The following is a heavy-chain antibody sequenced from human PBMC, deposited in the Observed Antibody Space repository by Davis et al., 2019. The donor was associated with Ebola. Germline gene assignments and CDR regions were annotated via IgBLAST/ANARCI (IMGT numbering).Heavy chain of an antibody. V-gene: IGHV4-34*01. D-gene: IGHD2-8*02. Sequence: MPSETLSLTCAVYGGSFSGYYWSWIRQPPGKGLEWIGEINHSGSTNYNPSLKSRVTISVDTSKNQFSLKLSSVTAADTAVYYCARDGRYCTGGVCYTPFDSWGQGTLVTVSS. CDR2: INHSGST. CDR1: GGSFSGYY. J-gene: IGHJ4*02. CDR3: ARDGRYCTGGVCYTPFDS.